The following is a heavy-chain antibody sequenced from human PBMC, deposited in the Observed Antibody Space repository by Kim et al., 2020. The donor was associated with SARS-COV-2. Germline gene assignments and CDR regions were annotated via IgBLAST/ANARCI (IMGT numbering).Heavy chain of an antibody. D-gene: IGHD3-10*01. CDR3: ARGRVHGGMDV. V-gene: IGHV3-30*01. Sequence: KYSADSVNGRFTISRDNSKNTLYLQMNSQRAEDTAVYYCARGRVHGGMDVWGQGTTVTVSS. CDR2: K. J-gene: IGHJ6*02.